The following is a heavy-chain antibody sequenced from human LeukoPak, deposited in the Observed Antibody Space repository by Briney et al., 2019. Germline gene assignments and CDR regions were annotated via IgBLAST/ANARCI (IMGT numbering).Heavy chain of an antibody. D-gene: IGHD3-22*01. CDR3: ARIGINSGYSKAFDI. CDR1: GGSISSYY. Sequence: SETLSLTCTVSGGSISSYYWSWIRQPGGKGLEWIGRIYTSGSTNYNPSLKSRVTMSVDTSKNQFSLKLSSVTAADTAVYYCARIGINSGYSKAFDIWGQGTMVTVSS. CDR2: IYTSGST. V-gene: IGHV4-4*07. J-gene: IGHJ3*02.